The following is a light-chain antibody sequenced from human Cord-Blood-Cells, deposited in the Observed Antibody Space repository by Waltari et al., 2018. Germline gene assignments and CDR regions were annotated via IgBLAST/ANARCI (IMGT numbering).Light chain of an antibody. CDR2: DDS. J-gene: IGLJ3*02. CDR3: QVWDRSSDQWV. V-gene: IGLV3-21*03. CDR1: NIGSKS. Sequence: SYVLTQPPSVSVAPGKTARITCGGNNIGSKSVHWYQQKPGQAPVLVVYDDSDRPSGIPERFCGSNSGNTATLTIIRVEAGDEADYYCQVWDRSSDQWVFGGGTKLTVL.